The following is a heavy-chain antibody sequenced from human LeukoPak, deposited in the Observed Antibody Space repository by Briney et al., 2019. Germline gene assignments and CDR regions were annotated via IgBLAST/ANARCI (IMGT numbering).Heavy chain of an antibody. CDR3: ARDGNGYCSGGTCYSCPDY. CDR2: ISSRSSYI. V-gene: IGHV3-21*01. D-gene: IGHD2-15*01. CDR1: GFTFSSYS. Sequence: PGGSLRLSCAASGFTFSSYSMNWVRQAPGEGLEWVSSISSRSSYIYYADSVKGRFTISRDNAKNSLYLQMNSLRAEDTAVYYCARDGNGYCSGGTCYSCPDYWGQGTLVTVSS. J-gene: IGHJ4*02.